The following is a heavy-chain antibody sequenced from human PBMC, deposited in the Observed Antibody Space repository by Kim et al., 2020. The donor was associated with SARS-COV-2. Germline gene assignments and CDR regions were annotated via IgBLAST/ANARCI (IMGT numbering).Heavy chain of an antibody. CDR3: VKDRDDFGYSYDFRYHYG. D-gene: IGHD5-18*01. CDR1: GFTFSSYG. Sequence: GGSLRLSCAASGFTFSSYGIDWVRQAPGKGLEWVAVISYDGTNKYYADSVKGRFTISRDNSKNTLYLQMNSLRAEDTAVYYCVKDRDDFGYSYDFRYHYG. CDR2: ISYDGTNK. V-gene: IGHV3-30*18. J-gene: IGHJ6*01.